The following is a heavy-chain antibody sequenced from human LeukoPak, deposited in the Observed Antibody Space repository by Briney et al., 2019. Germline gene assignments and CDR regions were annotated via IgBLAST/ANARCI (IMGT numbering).Heavy chain of an antibody. V-gene: IGHV3-74*01. CDR2: INQDGRYI. D-gene: IGHD2-8*01. CDR3: ARESMVGGALQG. CDR1: GFTFDRYW. Sequence: GGSLRLSRGASGFTFDRYWMLWVRQTPGKRLVWVSRINQDGRYITYADSVQGRFTISRDTAKNTLFLQMNSLRAEDTAVYYCARESMVGGALQGWGQGALVTVSS. J-gene: IGHJ4*02.